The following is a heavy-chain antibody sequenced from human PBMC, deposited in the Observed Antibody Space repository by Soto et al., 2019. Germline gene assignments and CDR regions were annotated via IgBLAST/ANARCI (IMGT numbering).Heavy chain of an antibody. J-gene: IGHJ4*02. D-gene: IGHD3-9*01. V-gene: IGHV3-23*01. CDR2: IRGDGGQT. CDR1: GFTFTGYG. Sequence: GGSLRLSCTASGFTFTGYGMGWVRQAPGQGLQWVATIRGDGGQTHYTDSVKGRFSISRDNSKTTLYLPMASLRAEDTAMYFCARDVGLDSDDFFAYWGQGTQVTVSS. CDR3: ARDVGLDSDDFFAY.